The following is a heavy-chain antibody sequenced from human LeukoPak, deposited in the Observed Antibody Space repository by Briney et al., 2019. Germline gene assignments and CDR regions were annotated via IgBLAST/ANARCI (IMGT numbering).Heavy chain of an antibody. Sequence: ASVKVSCKVSGYTLTELSMHWVRQAPGKGLEWMGGINPTTGVANYAQKFQGRITVTRDTSINTAYMELSSLRSDDTAVYYCARLDRNYYYLDVWGQGTTVTVSS. CDR2: INPTTGVA. J-gene: IGHJ6*03. D-gene: IGHD1-1*01. CDR3: ARLDRNYYYLDV. V-gene: IGHV1-2*02. CDR1: GYTLTELS.